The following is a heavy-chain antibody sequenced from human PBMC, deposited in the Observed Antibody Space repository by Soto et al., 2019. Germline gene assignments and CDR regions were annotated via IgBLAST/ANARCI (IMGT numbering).Heavy chain of an antibody. CDR1: GGTFSIYA. Sequence: ASVKVSCKASGGTFSIYAISWVRQAPGQGLEWMGGIIPIFGTANYAQKFQGRVTITADESTSTAYMELSSLRSEDTAVYYCASRWGYYDSSGRYGMDVWGQGTTVTVSS. J-gene: IGHJ6*02. CDR3: ASRWGYYDSSGRYGMDV. V-gene: IGHV1-69*13. D-gene: IGHD3-22*01. CDR2: IIPIFGTA.